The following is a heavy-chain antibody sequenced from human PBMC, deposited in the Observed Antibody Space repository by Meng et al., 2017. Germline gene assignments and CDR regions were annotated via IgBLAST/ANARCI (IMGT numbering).Heavy chain of an antibody. V-gene: IGHV4-34*02. D-gene: IGHD6-6*01. CDR3: ARRGIAARPFYY. CDR2: INHSGST. J-gene: IGHJ4*02. CDR1: GGSFSGYY. Sequence: QVPPPPGGARLFEPPGTLSLPCAVYGGSFSGYYWSWIRQPPGKGLEWIGEINHSGSTNYNPSLKSRVTISVDTSKNQFSLKLSSVTAADTAVYYCARRGIAARPFYYWGQGTLVTVSS.